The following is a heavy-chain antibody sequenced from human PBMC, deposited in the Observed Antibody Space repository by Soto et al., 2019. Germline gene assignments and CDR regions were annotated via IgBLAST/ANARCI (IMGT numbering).Heavy chain of an antibody. Sequence: DSVEVCWKASGYSFTSYDKNWVRQATGQGLEWMGWMNPNSGNTGYAQKFQGRVTMTRNTSISTAYMELSSLRSEDTAVYYCARGEHLGVEYWGQGTLVTVSS. CDR3: ARGEHLGVEY. V-gene: IGHV1-8*01. D-gene: IGHD3-16*01. CDR2: MNPNSGNT. CDR1: GYSFTSYD. J-gene: IGHJ4*02.